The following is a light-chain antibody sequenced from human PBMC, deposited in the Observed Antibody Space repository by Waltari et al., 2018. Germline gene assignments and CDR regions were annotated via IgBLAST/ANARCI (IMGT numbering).Light chain of an antibody. Sequence: QLVLTQSPSASASLGGSVKLTCTLSSGHSNYAIAWHQQQPEKGPRYLMRLNSDGRHRKGAGIPDRFSGSSSGAERDLTISSLQAEDEADYYCQTWGTGFVVFGGGTKLTVL. CDR1: SGHSNYA. J-gene: IGLJ2*01. CDR2: LNSDGRH. V-gene: IGLV4-69*01. CDR3: QTWGTGFVV.